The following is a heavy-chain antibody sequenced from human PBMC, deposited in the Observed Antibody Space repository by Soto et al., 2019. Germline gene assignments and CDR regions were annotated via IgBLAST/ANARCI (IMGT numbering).Heavy chain of an antibody. D-gene: IGHD3-22*01. CDR2: INYSGSI. Sequence: QVQLQESGPGLVKPSQTLSLTCTVSGGSVRSGDYYWSWIRQAPGKGLEWIGNINYSGSIYYNPSLESRVTMSVDTSKKQFSLKLSSVTAADTALYYCARVLRITMISVFQYYYVMDVWGQGTTVTVSS. V-gene: IGHV4-30-4*08. J-gene: IGHJ6*02. CDR1: GGSVRSGDYY. CDR3: ARVLRITMISVFQYYYVMDV.